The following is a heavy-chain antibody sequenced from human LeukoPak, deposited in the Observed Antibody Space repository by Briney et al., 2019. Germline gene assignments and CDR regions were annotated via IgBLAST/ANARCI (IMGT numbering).Heavy chain of an antibody. CDR3: ARSPSYCSSTNCGS. CDR1: GFTFSSYW. CDR2: IKQDGSDK. J-gene: IGHJ5*02. Sequence: GGSLRLSCAASGFTFSSYWISWVRQAPGKGLEWVANIKQDGSDKYYVDSVKGRFTISRDNAKNSLYLQMNSLRAEDTAVYYCARSPSYCSSTNCGSWGQGTRVTVSS. V-gene: IGHV3-7*01. D-gene: IGHD2-2*01.